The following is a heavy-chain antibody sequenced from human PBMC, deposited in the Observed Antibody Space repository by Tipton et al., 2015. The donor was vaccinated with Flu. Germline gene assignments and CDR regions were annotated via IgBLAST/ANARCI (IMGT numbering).Heavy chain of an antibody. CDR1: GYSISSGYF. D-gene: IGHD6-19*01. CDR3: AKDRGWGGRGWFDS. J-gene: IGHJ5*01. Sequence: TLSLTCAVSGYSISSGYFWAWIRQPPGKGLEWIAIIYHSGTTYYNPSLKSRVTLSVDTSKNQFSLRLNSVTAADTAVYYCAKDRGWGGRGWFDSWGQGTLVTVSS. CDR2: IYHSGTT. V-gene: IGHV4-38-2*02.